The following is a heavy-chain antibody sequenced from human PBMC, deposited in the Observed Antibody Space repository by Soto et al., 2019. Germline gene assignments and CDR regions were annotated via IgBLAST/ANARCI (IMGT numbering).Heavy chain of an antibody. CDR2: INHSGST. V-gene: IGHV4-34*01. CDR3: ARDLWFGESFVDY. D-gene: IGHD3-10*01. CDR1: GGSFSGYY. J-gene: IGHJ4*02. Sequence: SETLSLTCAVYGGSFSGYYWSWIRQPPGKGLEWIGEINHSGSTNYNPSLKSRVTISVDTSKNQFSLKLSSVTAADTAVYYCARDLWFGESFVDYWGQGTLVTVS.